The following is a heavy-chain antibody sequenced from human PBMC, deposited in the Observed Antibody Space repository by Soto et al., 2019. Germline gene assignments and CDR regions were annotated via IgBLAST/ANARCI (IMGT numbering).Heavy chain of an antibody. D-gene: IGHD6-19*01. V-gene: IGHV3-48*02. CDR2: ISGGGRPI. Sequence: PGGSLRLSCAASGFTFSTFSMNWVRQAPGRGLEWISYISGGGRPISYADSVKGRFTVSRDNAKNSLYLQMDSLTDEDTAVYYCARDLGWAFDSWGQGTLVTVS. CDR3: ARDLGWAFDS. CDR1: GFTFSTFS. J-gene: IGHJ4*02.